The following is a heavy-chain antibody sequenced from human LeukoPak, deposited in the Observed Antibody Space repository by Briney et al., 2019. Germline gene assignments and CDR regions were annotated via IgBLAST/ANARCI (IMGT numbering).Heavy chain of an antibody. CDR2: INPNSGGT. D-gene: IGHD3-10*01. CDR1: GYTFTGYY. J-gene: IGHJ5*02. Sequence: ASVRVSCKASGYTFTGYYMHWVRQAPGQGLGWMGWINPNSGGTNYAQKFQGRVTMTRDTSISTAYMELSRLRSDDTAVYYCARDYYYGSGSYFSPRTPFDPWGQGTLVTVSS. CDR3: ARDYYYGSGSYFSPRTPFDP. V-gene: IGHV1-2*02.